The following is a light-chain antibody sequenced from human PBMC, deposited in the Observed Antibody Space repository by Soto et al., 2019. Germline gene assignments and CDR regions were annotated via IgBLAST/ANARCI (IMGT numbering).Light chain of an antibody. CDR3: QQSYSIPRLT. CDR2: AAS. Sequence: DMQMTQSPSSLSASVGDRVSITCRSSQNISNYLHWYQQRPGKAPKLLIYAASNLRSGVPSRFSGSGSGTDFTLTISRLQSEDFATYYCQQSYSIPRLTFGPGTRVEIK. J-gene: IGKJ3*01. CDR1: QNISNY. V-gene: IGKV1-39*01.